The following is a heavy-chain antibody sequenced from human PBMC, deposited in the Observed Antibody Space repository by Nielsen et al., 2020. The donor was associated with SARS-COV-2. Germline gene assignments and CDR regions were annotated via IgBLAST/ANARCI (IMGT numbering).Heavy chain of an antibody. CDR3: ARVRIAAADRWFDP. Sequence: GESLKISCKTSGYDFAYHWIGWVRQMPGKGLEWMGFIFPGDSDTRYSPSFQGQVTISADKSISTAYLQWSSLKASDTAMYYCARVRIAAADRWFDPWGQGTLVTVSS. J-gene: IGHJ5*02. V-gene: IGHV5-51*01. CDR1: GYDFAYHW. D-gene: IGHD6-13*01. CDR2: IFPGDSDT.